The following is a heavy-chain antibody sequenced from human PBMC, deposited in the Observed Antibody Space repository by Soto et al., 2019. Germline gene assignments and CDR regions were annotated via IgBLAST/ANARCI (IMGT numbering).Heavy chain of an antibody. D-gene: IGHD2-21*01. Sequence: SETLSLTCNVSGGSISTSHSYWAWIRQPPGKGLEWLANIFYSGSTYYNPSLASRVTVSVDTSKNEFSLKLRSVTAADTAVYYCARQPTTGDTDLWFDPWGQGTLVTVSS. CDR2: IFYSGST. J-gene: IGHJ5*02. CDR1: GGSISTSHSY. V-gene: IGHV4-39*01. CDR3: ARQPTTGDTDLWFDP.